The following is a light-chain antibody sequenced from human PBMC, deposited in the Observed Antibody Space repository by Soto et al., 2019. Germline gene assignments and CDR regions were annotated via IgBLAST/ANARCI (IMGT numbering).Light chain of an antibody. J-gene: IGKJ2*01. CDR3: QQYFNTPQT. CDR1: QSVLYSSNNKNY. CDR2: WAS. V-gene: IGKV4-1*01. Sequence: DIVLTQSPDSLAVSLGERATINCKSSQSVLYSSNNKNYLAWYQQKPGQPPKLLIYWASTRESGVPDRLSGSGSGTDFTLTISSLQAEDVAVYYCQQYFNTPQTFGQGTKLEIK.